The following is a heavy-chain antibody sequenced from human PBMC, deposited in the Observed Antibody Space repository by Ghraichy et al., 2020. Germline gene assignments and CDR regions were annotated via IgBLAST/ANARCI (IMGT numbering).Heavy chain of an antibody. V-gene: IGHV4-39*01. J-gene: IGHJ4*02. CDR3: ARLGGYDSSGYYPWYFDY. CDR1: GDSLRSTSYY. D-gene: IGHD3-22*01. CDR2: GYYGGNT. Sequence: SQTLSLTCTVSGDSLRSTSYYWGWIRQPPGMGLEWIGSGYYGGNTYYNPSLKSRVTLSEGTSKNQFSLKLNSVTAADTAVYYCARLGGYDSSGYYPWYFDYWGQGILVTVSS.